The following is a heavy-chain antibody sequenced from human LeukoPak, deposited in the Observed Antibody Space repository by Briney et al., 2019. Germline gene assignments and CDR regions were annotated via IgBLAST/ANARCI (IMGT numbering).Heavy chain of an antibody. V-gene: IGHV4-61*02. CDR1: GGSISSGSYY. CDR2: IYTSGST. J-gene: IGHJ4*02. D-gene: IGHD4-17*01. CDR3: AKMGNPAAVTTDY. Sequence: PSETLSLTCTVSGGSISSGSYYWSWIRQPAGKGLEWIRRIYTSGSTNYNPSLKSRVTISVDTSKNQFSLKLSSVTAADTAIYYCAKMGNPAAVTTDYWGQGTLVTVSS.